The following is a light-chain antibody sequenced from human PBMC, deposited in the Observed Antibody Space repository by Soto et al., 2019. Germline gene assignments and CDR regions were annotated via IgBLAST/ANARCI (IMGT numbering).Light chain of an antibody. CDR3: AAWDDSLNAYV. Sequence: QSVLTQPPSASGTPGQRVIMSCSGSSSNIGRNTVNWYQQLPGTAPRLLIYRDNQRPSGVPDRFSGSKSGTSASLAISGLQSEDEADYYCAAWDDSLNAYVFATGTKLTVL. CDR1: SSNIGRNT. CDR2: RDN. V-gene: IGLV1-44*01. J-gene: IGLJ1*01.